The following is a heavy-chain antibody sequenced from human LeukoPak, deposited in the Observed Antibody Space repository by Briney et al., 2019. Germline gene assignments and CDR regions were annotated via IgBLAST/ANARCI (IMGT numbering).Heavy chain of an antibody. D-gene: IGHD3-10*01. V-gene: IGHV3-23*01. CDR2: ISGSGGST. CDR1: GFTFSSYA. CDR3: AKDRTFYGSGKFHLLQADYYGMDV. J-gene: IGHJ6*04. Sequence: PGRSLRLSCAASGFTFSSYAMSWVRQAPGKGLEWVSAISGSGGSTYYADSVKGRFTISRDNSKNTLYLQMNSLRAEDTAVYYCAKDRTFYGSGKFHLLQADYYGMDVWGKGTTVTVSS.